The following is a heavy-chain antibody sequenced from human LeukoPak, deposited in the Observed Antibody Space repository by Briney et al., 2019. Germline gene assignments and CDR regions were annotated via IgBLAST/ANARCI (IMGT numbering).Heavy chain of an antibody. V-gene: IGHV1-69*04. J-gene: IGHJ6*02. D-gene: IGHD3-22*01. CDR2: IIPMLGIA. CDR1: GGTFSSYA. CDR3: ASLPDYYDSSGYPPSLYYYGMDV. Sequence: ASVKVSCKASGGTFSSYAISWVRQAPGQGLEWMGRIIPMLGIANYAQKFQGRVTITADKSTSTAYMELSSLRSEDTAVYYCASLPDYYDSSGYPPSLYYYGMDVWGQGTTVTVSS.